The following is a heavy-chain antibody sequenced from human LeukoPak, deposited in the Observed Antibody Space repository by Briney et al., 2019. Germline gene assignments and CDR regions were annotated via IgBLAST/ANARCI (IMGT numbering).Heavy chain of an antibody. CDR3: AKGGSGWSYYFDF. V-gene: IGHV3-43*02. D-gene: IGHD6-19*01. CDR1: GFPFSSYG. Sequence: GGSLRLSCAATGFPFSSYGFNWVRQAPGKGLEWVSLISGDGGSTYYADSVKGRFTISRDNSKNSLYLQMNSLSTEDTALYYCAKGGSGWSYYFDFWGQGTLVTVSS. J-gene: IGHJ4*02. CDR2: ISGDGGST.